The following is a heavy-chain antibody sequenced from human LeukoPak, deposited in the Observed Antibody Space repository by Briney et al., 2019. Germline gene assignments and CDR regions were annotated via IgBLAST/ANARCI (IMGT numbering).Heavy chain of an antibody. CDR3: APMGVGATTFDY. J-gene: IGHJ4*02. V-gene: IGHV3-21*01. D-gene: IGHD1-26*01. CDR1: GFTFSSYS. CDR2: ISSSSYI. Sequence: GGSLRFSCAASGFTFSSYSMNWVRQAPGKGLEWVSSISSSSYIYYADSVKGRFTISRDNAKNSPYLQMNSLRAEDTAVYYCAPMGVGATTFDYWGQGTLVTVSS.